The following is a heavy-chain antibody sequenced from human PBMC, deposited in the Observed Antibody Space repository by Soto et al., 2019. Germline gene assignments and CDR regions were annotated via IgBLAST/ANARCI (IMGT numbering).Heavy chain of an antibody. V-gene: IGHV1-18*01. CDR2: ISAYNGNT. CDR1: GYTFNSYG. D-gene: IGHD6-13*01. Sequence: ASVKVSCKASGYTFNSYGISWVRQAPGQGLEWMGWISAYNGNTNYAQKLQGRVTMTTDTSTSTAYMELRSLRSDDTAVYYCARVGGSSSWYNWFDPWGQGTLVTVSS. J-gene: IGHJ5*02. CDR3: ARVGGSSSWYNWFDP.